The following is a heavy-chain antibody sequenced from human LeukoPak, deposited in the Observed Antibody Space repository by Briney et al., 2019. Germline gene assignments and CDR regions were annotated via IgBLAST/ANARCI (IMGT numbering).Heavy chain of an antibody. V-gene: IGHV3-23*01. Sequence: GTLRLSCAASGFTFSSYAMSWVRQAPGKGLEWVSAISGSGGSTYYADSVKGRFTISRDNSKNTLYLQMNSLRAEDTAVYYCAPQGGDLYYFDYWGQGTLVTVSS. CDR3: APQGGDLYYFDY. D-gene: IGHD3-10*01. J-gene: IGHJ4*02. CDR2: ISGSGGST. CDR1: GFTFSSYA.